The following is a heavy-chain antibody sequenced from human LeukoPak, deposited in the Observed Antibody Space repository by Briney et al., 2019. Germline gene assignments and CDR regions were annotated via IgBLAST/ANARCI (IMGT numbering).Heavy chain of an antibody. J-gene: IGHJ4*02. Sequence: GGSLRLSCAASGFTFSSYAMSWVRQAPGKGLEWVSGISTSGGSTYYADSVKGRFTISRDNSKNTLYLQMNSLRAEDTAIYYCAEGYGDYYTVLDYRGQGTPVTVSS. CDR3: AEGYGDYYTVLDY. D-gene: IGHD4-17*01. CDR1: GFTFSSYA. CDR2: ISTSGGST. V-gene: IGHV3-23*01.